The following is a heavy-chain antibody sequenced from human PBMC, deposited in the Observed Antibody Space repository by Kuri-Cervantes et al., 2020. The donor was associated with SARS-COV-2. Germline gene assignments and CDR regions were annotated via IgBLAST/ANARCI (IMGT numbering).Heavy chain of an antibody. Sequence: SGPTLVKPTQTLTLTCTFSGFSLSTSGVGVGWIRQPPGKALEWLALIYWDDDKRYGPSLKSRLTITKDTSKNQVVLTMTNMDPVDTATYYCARIRVDYDFWSGYYTGKSGLYMDVWGKGTTVTVSS. CDR3: ARIRVDYDFWSGYYTGKSGLYMDV. CDR2: IYWDDDK. V-gene: IGHV2-5*05. CDR1: GFSLSTSGVG. D-gene: IGHD3-3*01. J-gene: IGHJ6*03.